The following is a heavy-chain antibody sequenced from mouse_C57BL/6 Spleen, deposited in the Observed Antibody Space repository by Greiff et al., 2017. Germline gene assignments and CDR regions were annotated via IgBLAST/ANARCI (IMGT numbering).Heavy chain of an antibody. CDR3: ARQTAQEGDFDY. V-gene: IGHV1-47*01. Sequence: VQLVESGAELVKPGASVKMSCKASGYTFTTYPIEWMKQNHGKSLVWIGNFHPYNDDNKYNEKFKGKATLTVEKSSSTVYLELSRLTSDDSAVNYCARQTAQEGDFDYWGQGTTLTVSS. D-gene: IGHD3-2*02. J-gene: IGHJ2*01. CDR2: FHPYNDDN. CDR1: GYTFTTYP.